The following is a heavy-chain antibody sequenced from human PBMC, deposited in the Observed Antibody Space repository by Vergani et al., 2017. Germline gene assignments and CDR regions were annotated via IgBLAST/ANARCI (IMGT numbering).Heavy chain of an antibody. J-gene: IGHJ6*02. CDR1: GFTFDDYT. Sequence: EVQLVESGGVVVQPGGSLRLSCAASGFTFDDYTMHWVRQAPGKGLEWVSLISWDGGSTYYADSVKGRFTISRDNAKNSLYLQMNSLRAEDTAVYYCARDSGANGGYYYYYGMDVWGQGTTVTVSS. CDR3: ARDSGANGGYYYYYGMDV. D-gene: IGHD4-23*01. CDR2: ISWDGGST. V-gene: IGHV3-43*01.